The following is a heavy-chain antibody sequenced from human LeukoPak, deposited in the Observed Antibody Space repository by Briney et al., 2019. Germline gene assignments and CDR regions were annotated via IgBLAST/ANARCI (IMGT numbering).Heavy chain of an antibody. V-gene: IGHV4-39*01. CDR2: IYYSGNT. D-gene: IGHD3-9*01. Sequence: SETLSLTCTVSGGSISSSSYYWGWIRQPPGKGLEWIGSIYYSGNTYYNLSLKSRVTISVDTSKNQFSLKLSSVTAADTAVYYCARHSPGYYYYGMDVWGQETTVTVSS. J-gene: IGHJ6*02. CDR1: GGSISSSSYY. CDR3: ARHSPGYYYYGMDV.